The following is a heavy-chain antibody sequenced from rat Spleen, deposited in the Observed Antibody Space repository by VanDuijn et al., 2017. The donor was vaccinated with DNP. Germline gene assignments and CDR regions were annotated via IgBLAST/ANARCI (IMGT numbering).Heavy chain of an antibody. J-gene: IGHJ4*01. Sequence: EVQLVESGGGLVQPGGSLKLSCAASGFTFSDYYMAWVRQAPTKGLEWVAYISYDGGSTYYGDSVKGRFTIYRDNAKITLYLKMNRLRSEEMATYYCARGDYYYGITGDYARDAWGQRTSVTVSS. CDR2: ISYDGGST. CDR1: GFTFSDYY. D-gene: IGHD1-6*01. V-gene: IGHV5-22*01. CDR3: ARGDYYYGITGDYARDA.